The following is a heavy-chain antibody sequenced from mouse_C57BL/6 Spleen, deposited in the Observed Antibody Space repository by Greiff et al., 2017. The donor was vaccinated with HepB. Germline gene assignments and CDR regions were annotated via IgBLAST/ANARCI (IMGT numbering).Heavy chain of an antibody. Sequence: VQLQQPGAELVRPGSSVKLSCKASGYTFTSYWMHWVKQRPIQGLEWIGNIDPSDSETHYNQKFKDKATLTVDKSSSTAYMQLSSLTSEDSAVYYCARRYGYDGYPHWYFDVWGTGTTVTVSS. J-gene: IGHJ1*03. V-gene: IGHV1-52*01. CDR1: GYTFTSYW. CDR2: IDPSDSET. CDR3: ARRYGYDGYPHWYFDV. D-gene: IGHD2-3*01.